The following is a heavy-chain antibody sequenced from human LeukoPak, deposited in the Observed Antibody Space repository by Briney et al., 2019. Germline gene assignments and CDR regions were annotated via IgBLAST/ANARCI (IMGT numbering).Heavy chain of an antibody. Sequence: ASVKVPCKACGYRYIHYGINGVRQAPGQGLEWMGWISVYNANTNYAQKLQGRVTMTTDTSTSTAYMELRSLRSVDTAVYYCARNHWQTPSVLDYWGRGTLVTVSS. CDR2: ISVYNANT. D-gene: IGHD1-1*01. V-gene: IGHV1-18*01. CDR3: ARNHWQTPSVLDY. J-gene: IGHJ4*02. CDR1: GYRYIHYG.